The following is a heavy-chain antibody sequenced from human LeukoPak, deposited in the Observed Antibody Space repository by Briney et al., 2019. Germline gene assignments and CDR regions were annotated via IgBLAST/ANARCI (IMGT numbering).Heavy chain of an antibody. Sequence: SVKVSCKASGYTFTNYAIHSVRQAPGQKGEWMGGINADSGKTKYSQESKGRVTITRYTSASTAYMELSRLRSEDMAVYYCAKSRWLDRDALDIWGQGKMVTVSS. J-gene: IGHJ3*02. V-gene: IGHV1-3*03. CDR3: AKSRWLDRDALDI. CDR1: GYTFTNYA. D-gene: IGHD6-19*01. CDR2: INADSGKT.